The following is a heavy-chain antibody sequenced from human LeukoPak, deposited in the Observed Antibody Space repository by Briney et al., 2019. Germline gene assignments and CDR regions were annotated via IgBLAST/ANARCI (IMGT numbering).Heavy chain of an antibody. CDR3: ARDGSGSYYDRGWFDP. J-gene: IGHJ5*02. Sequence: ASVKVSCKASGYTFTGYYMHWVRQAPGQGLEWMGWTNPNSGGTNYAQKFQGRVTMTRNTSISTAYMELSSLTSEDTAVYYCARDGSGSYYDRGWFDPWGQGTLVTVSS. CDR2: TNPNSGGT. D-gene: IGHD3-10*01. CDR1: GYTFTGYY. V-gene: IGHV1-2*02.